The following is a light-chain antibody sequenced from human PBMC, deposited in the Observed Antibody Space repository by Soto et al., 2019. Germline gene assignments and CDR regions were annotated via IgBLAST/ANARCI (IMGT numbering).Light chain of an antibody. Sequence: DIQMTQSPSTLSASVGDRVTITCRASQSISSWLAWYQQKPGKAPNLLIYDASTLESGVPSRFSGSGSGTEFTLTISSLQPDDFATYYCQQYNIYWTFGPGTKVDIK. J-gene: IGKJ1*01. CDR2: DAS. CDR3: QQYNIYWT. CDR1: QSISSW. V-gene: IGKV1-5*01.